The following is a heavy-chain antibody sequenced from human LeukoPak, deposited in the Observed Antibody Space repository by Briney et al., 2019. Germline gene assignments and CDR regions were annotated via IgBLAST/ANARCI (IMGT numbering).Heavy chain of an antibody. CDR2: ISGSGGSK. Sequence: GSLRLSSAASVFTFSIDAMSAGRQTPRKGLECGSSISGSGGSKYYPASVKGRFTISKDNSKNTLYLQMNSLRAENTAVYYCAKGRDYDILTEEEWGQGTLVTVSS. J-gene: IGHJ4*02. D-gene: IGHD3-9*01. CDR1: VFTFSIDA. V-gene: IGHV3-23*01. CDR3: AKGRDYDILTEEE.